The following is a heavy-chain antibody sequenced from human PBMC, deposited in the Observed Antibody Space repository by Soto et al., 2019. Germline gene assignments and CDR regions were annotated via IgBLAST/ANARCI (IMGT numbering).Heavy chain of an antibody. V-gene: IGHV4-59*01. D-gene: IGHD2-2*01. Sequence: SETLSLTCTVSGGSISSYYWSWIRQPPGKGLEWIGYIYYSGSTNYNPSLKSRVTISVDTSKNQFSLKLSSVTAADTAVYYCARLSPHCSSPSCYDLLDYWGQGTLVTVS. J-gene: IGHJ4*02. CDR3: ARLSPHCSSPSCYDLLDY. CDR1: GGSISSYY. CDR2: IYYSGST.